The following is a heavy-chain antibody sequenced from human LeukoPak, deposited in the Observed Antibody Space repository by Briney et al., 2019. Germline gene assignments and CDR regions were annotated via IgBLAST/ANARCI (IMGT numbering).Heavy chain of an antibody. D-gene: IGHD3-10*01. J-gene: IGHJ4*02. CDR1: GGSISSYY. Sequence: SETLSLTCTVSGGSISSYYWSCIRQPPGKGLEWSGHIYYSGSTNYNPSLKSRVTISVDTSKNQFSLKLSSVTAADTAVYYCASSRDYYGSGSYYLPLGFDYWGQGTLVTVSS. CDR3: ASSRDYYGSGSYYLPLGFDY. CDR2: IYYSGST. V-gene: IGHV4-59*08.